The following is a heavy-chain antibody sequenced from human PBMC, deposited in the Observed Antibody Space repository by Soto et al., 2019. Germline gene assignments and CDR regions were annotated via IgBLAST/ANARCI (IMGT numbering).Heavy chain of an antibody. CDR2: IYYSGST. Sequence: SGTLSLTCTVSGGSISSGDYYWSWIRQPPGKGLEWIGYIYYSGSTYYNPSLKSRVTISVDTSKNQFSLKLSSVTAADTAVYYCARTSSGYSGNSGYWGQGTLVTVSS. CDR1: GGSISSGDYY. CDR3: ARTSSGYSGNSGY. V-gene: IGHV4-30-4*01. J-gene: IGHJ4*02. D-gene: IGHD3-22*01.